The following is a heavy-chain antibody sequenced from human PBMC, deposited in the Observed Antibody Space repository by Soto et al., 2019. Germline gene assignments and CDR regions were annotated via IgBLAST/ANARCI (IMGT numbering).Heavy chain of an antibody. CDR3: VRYPPYDTTGLYYPGYLAY. CDR2: IYYSGST. D-gene: IGHD3-22*01. J-gene: IGHJ4*02. V-gene: IGHV4-31*03. CDR1: GGSISSGGYY. Sequence: SETLSLTCTVSGGSISSGGYYWSWIRQHPGKGLEWIGYIYYSGSTYYNPSLKSRVTISVDTSKNQFSLKLSSVTADDTAIYYCVRYPPYDTTGLYYPGYLAYWGLGTLVTVSS.